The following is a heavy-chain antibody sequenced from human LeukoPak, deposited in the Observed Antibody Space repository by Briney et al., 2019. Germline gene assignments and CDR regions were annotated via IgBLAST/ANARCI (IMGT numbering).Heavy chain of an antibody. V-gene: IGHV4-38-2*02. CDR3: ARAFGVVIYFDY. CDR1: GYSISSGSY. J-gene: IGHJ4*02. Sequence: SETLSLTCTVSGYSISSGSYWGWIRQPPGKGLEWIGSIHHSGSIYNNPSLKSRVTISVDTSKNQFSLKLSSVTAADTAVYYCARAFGVVIYFDYWGQGALVTVSS. CDR2: IHHSGSI. D-gene: IGHD3-3*01.